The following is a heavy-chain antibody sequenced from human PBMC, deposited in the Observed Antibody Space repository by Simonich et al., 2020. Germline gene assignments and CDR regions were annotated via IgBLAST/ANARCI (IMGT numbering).Heavy chain of an antibody. V-gene: IGHV3-48*03. CDR2: ISRSGMTI. Sequence: EVQLVESGGGLVQPGGSLRLPCAASGFTFSSYEMNWVRQAPWNGLGGGSYISRSGMTIYYADSVKGRFTISRDNAKNSLYLQMNSLRAEDTAVYYCASDGAYDTVVTGAYWGQGTLVTVSS. D-gene: IGHD3-9*01. J-gene: IGHJ4*02. CDR1: GFTFSSYE. CDR3: ASDGAYDTVVTGAY.